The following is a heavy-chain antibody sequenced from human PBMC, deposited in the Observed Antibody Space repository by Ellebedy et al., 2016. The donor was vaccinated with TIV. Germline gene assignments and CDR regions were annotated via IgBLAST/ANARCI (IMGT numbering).Heavy chain of an antibody. CDR3: ASFIFGEVIDF. CDR2: LDPKTGAT. J-gene: IGHJ4*02. CDR1: GYAFTDYY. D-gene: IGHD3-16*02. Sequence: ASVKVSCKASGYAFTDYYVHWVRQPPGQGLEWMGWLDPKTGATNYAQKFRGRVTMTRDMSTRTAYLDLSGLRSDDTASYYCASFIFGEVIDFWGQGTLVTVSS. V-gene: IGHV1-2*02.